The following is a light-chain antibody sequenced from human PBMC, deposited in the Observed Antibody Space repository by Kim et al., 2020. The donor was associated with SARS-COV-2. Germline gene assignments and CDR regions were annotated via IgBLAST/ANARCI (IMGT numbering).Light chain of an antibody. V-gene: IGLV6-57*03. CDR3: QSYDI. Sequence: SESPGKTVTISCTRRSCSIVINYVQWYQQRPGSAPTTVIYEDDQRPSGVPDRFSGSIARSSNSASLTISGLKTEDEADYYCQSYDIFGGGTQLTVL. CDR1: SCSIVINY. CDR2: EDD. J-gene: IGLJ2*01.